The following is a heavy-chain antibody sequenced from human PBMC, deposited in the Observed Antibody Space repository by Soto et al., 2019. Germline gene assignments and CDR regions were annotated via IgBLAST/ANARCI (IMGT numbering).Heavy chain of an antibody. CDR1: SAPVSSSTYT. J-gene: IGHJ4*02. V-gene: IGHV4-39*01. D-gene: IGHD6-13*01. CDR3: ARHSSSWYVLHFDY. Sequence: PSETLSLTCTVSSAPVSSSTYTWGWIRQPPGKGLEWIGSIYYSGSTYYNPSLKSRVTISVDTSKNQFSLKLSSVTAADTAVYYCARHSSSWYVLHFDYWGQGTLVTVSS. CDR2: IYYSGST.